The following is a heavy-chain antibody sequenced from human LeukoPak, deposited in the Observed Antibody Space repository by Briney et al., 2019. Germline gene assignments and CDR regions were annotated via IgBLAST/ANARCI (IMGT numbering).Heavy chain of an antibody. D-gene: IGHD6-13*01. CDR2: IVVGSGNT. Sequence: SVKVSCKASGFTFTSAAVQWVRQARGERLEWIGWIVVGSGNTNYAQKFQERVTITRDMSTSTAYMELSSLRSEDTAVYYCAADQQLEVYYGMDVWGKGTTVTVSS. V-gene: IGHV1-58*01. CDR3: AADQQLEVYYGMDV. J-gene: IGHJ6*04. CDR1: GFTFTSAA.